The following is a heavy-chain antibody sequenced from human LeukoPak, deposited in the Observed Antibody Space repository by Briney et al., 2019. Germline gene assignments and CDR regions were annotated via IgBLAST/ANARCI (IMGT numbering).Heavy chain of an antibody. V-gene: IGHV4-39*02. CDR2: ISYSGNT. CDR3: ARLYFDFWSGYPDY. J-gene: IGHJ4*02. CDR1: GGSISTHDNY. D-gene: IGHD3-3*01. Sequence: SETLSLTCTVSGGSISTHDNYWGWIRQPPGKGLEWIGSISYSGNTHYSPSFQSRVTMSVDTSRNNFSLKLSSVTAADTAMYYCARLYFDFWSGYPDYWGQGTLVTVTS.